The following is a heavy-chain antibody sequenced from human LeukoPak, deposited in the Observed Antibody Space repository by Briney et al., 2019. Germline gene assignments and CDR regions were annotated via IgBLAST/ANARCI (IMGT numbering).Heavy chain of an antibody. D-gene: IGHD2-15*01. CDR1: GFTLSGFS. CDR3: ARDRYCSGGSCSSVRFDP. J-gene: IGHJ5*02. V-gene: IGHV3-23*01. CDR2: IASGGDIT. Sequence: PGGSLRLSCVASGFTLSGFSMSWVRQPPGKGLEWVSVIASGGDITYYADSVKGRFTISRDNSKSTLYLQLNSLRAEDTALYYCARDRYCSGGSCSSVRFDPWGQGTLVTVSS.